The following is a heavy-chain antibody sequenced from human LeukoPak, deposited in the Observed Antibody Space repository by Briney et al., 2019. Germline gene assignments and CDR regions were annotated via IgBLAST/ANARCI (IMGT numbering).Heavy chain of an antibody. J-gene: IGHJ4*02. D-gene: IGHD3-10*01. CDR1: GGSFSGYY. CDR2: INHSGST. Sequence: PSETLSLTCAVYGGSFSGYYWSWIRQPPGKGLEWIGEINHSGSTNYNPSLKSRVTISVDTSKNQFSLKLSSVTAADTAVYYCARGPFALYGSGSYYRIWGQRTLVTVSS. V-gene: IGHV4-34*01. CDR3: ARGPFALYGSGSYYRI.